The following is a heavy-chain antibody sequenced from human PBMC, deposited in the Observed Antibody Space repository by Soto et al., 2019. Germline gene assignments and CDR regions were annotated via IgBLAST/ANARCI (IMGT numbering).Heavy chain of an antibody. CDR1: GGSISSYY. CDR3: ARGVSLPRDYYYYYMDV. D-gene: IGHD3-16*01. V-gene: IGHV4-59*01. J-gene: IGHJ6*03. Sequence: SETLSLTCTVSGGSISSYYWSWIRQPPGKGLEWIGYIYYSGSTNYNPSLKSRVTISVDTSKNQFSLKLSSVTAADTAVYYCARGVSLPRDYYYYYMDVWGKGTTVTVSS. CDR2: IYYSGST.